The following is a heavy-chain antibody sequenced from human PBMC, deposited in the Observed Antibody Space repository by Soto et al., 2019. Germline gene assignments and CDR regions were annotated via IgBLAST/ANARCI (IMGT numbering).Heavy chain of an antibody. J-gene: IGHJ6*03. CDR3: ARAGIVVVPAAINYYYYMDV. D-gene: IGHD2-2*01. CDR2: ISSSSSTI. CDR1: GFTFSSYS. Sequence: GGSLRLSCAASGFTFSSYSMNWVRQAPGKGLEWVSYISSSSSTIYYADSVKGRFTISRDNAKNSLYLQMNSLRAEDTAVYYCARAGIVVVPAAINYYYYMDVWGKGTTVTVSS. V-gene: IGHV3-48*01.